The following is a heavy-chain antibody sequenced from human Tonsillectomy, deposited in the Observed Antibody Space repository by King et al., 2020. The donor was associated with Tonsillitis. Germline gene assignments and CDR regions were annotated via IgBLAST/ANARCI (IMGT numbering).Heavy chain of an antibody. Sequence: QLQESGPGLVKPSETLSLNCPVSGGSISNINYYWGWIRQPPGKGLEWIGSIYYSGSTYYNPSLKSRVTISVDTSKNQFSLKLSSVTAADTAVYYCARRIPASGCFDYWGQGTLVTVSS. CDR1: GGSISNINYY. D-gene: IGHD1-14*01. V-gene: IGHV4-39*01. CDR3: ARRIPASGCFDY. J-gene: IGHJ4*02. CDR2: IYYSGST.